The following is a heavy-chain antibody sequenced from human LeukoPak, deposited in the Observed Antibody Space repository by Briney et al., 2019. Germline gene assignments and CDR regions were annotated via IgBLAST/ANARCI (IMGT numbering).Heavy chain of an antibody. CDR2: ISYDGSNK. CDR3: ANTNYYYYYMDV. Sequence: PGGSLRLSCAASGFTFSSYAMHWVRQAPGKGLEWVAVISYDGSNKYYADSVKGRFTISRHNSKNTLYLHMNSLRAEDTAVYYCANTNYYYYYMDVWGKGTTVT. V-gene: IGHV3-30*04. D-gene: IGHD2-2*01. CDR1: GFTFSSYA. J-gene: IGHJ6*03.